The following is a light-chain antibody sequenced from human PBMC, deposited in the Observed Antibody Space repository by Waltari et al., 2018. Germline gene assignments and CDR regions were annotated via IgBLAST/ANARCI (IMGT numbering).Light chain of an antibody. V-gene: IGKV1-39*01. J-gene: IGKJ2*01. CDR3: HQNRSLPYT. CDR2: SAF. CDR1: QSISNY. Sequence: DIQMTQSPSSLSASVGDRVTITCRTSQSISNYLNWYQHKPGEAPKLLIHSAFNLKSGVPSRFSGSGSGTEFTLTISSLQPDDFATYYCHQNRSLPYTFGQGTKLEI.